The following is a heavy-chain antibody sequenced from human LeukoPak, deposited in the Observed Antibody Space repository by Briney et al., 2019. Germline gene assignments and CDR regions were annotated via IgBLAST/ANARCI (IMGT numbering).Heavy chain of an antibody. CDR1: GGSISSTSYY. Sequence: SETLSLTCTVSGGSISSTSYYWDWIRKPPGKGLEWIGEINHSGSTNYNPSLKSRVTISVDTSKSQFSLKLSSVTAADTAVYYCASFRMAGYYDSSGYLYWGQGTLVTVSS. CDR2: INHSGST. J-gene: IGHJ4*02. D-gene: IGHD3-22*01. CDR3: ASFRMAGYYDSSGYLY. V-gene: IGHV4-39*07.